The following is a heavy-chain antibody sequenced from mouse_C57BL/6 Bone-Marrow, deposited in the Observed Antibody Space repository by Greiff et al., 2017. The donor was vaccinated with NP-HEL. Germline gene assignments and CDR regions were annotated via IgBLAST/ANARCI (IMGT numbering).Heavy chain of an antibody. J-gene: IGHJ4*01. CDR3: ARIYYDYDGPYYYAMDY. V-gene: IGHV1-52*01. CDR2: IDPSDSET. Sequence: QVQLQQPGAELVRPGSSVKLSCKASGYTFTSYWMHWVKQRPIQGLEWIGNIDPSDSETHYNQKFKDKATLTVDKSSSTAYMQLSSLTSEDSAVYYGARIYYDYDGPYYYAMDYWGQGTSVTVSS. D-gene: IGHD2-4*01. CDR1: GYTFTSYW.